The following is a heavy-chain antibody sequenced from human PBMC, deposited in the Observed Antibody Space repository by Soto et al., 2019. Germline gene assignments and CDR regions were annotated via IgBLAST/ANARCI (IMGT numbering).Heavy chain of an antibody. J-gene: IGHJ6*02. CDR3: AKGGYSSIWIPIYYYYVMDV. D-gene: IGHD6-13*01. CDR1: GFTFSSYG. Sequence: GGSLRLSCAASGFTFSSYGMHWVRQAPGKGLEWVAVISYDGSNKYYADSVKGRFTISRDNSKNTLYLQMNSLRAEDTAVYYCAKGGYSSIWIPIYYYYVMDVSGQRSTVTVSS. V-gene: IGHV3-30*18. CDR2: ISYDGSNK.